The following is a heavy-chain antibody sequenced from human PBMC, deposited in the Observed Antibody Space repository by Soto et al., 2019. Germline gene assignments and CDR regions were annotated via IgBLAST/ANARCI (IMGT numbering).Heavy chain of an antibody. J-gene: IGHJ4*02. CDR3: AKGKTSGWYYFDY. Sequence: EVQLLESGGELVQPGGSLRLSCAASGFTFSNFAMSWVRQAPGRGLEWVSGLSASGHDTYYADSVKDRFTVSRDNSKNTLYLQMNSLRAEDTAIYYCAKGKTSGWYYFDYWGQGALVTVSS. D-gene: IGHD6-19*01. CDR2: LSASGHDT. V-gene: IGHV3-23*01. CDR1: GFTFSNFA.